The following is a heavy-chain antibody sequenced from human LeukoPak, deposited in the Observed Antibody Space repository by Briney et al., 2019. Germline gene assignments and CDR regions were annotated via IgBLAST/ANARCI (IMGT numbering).Heavy chain of an antibody. J-gene: IGHJ4*02. CDR3: ARLGYCSSTSCYDDY. CDR1: GDSMNSVAYS. Sequence: SETLSLTCTVSGDSMNSVAYSWSWIRQHPGRGLEWIGYTLHSGSTYYNPSLKSRVTISVDTSKNQFSLKLSSVTAADTAVYYCARLGYCSSTSCYDDYWGQGTLVTVSS. V-gene: IGHV4-31*03. D-gene: IGHD2-2*01. CDR2: TLHSGST.